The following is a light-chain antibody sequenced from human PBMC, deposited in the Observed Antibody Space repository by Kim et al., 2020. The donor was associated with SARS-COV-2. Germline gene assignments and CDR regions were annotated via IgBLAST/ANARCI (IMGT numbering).Light chain of an antibody. Sequence: QSALNQPRSVSVSPGQSVTISCTGTNSDVGGYNFVSWFQQYPGKVPKLIISDVTERPSGVPDRFSGSKSGNTASLTISGLQAEDEADYYCCSYAGSSSYVFGTGTKVTVL. CDR1: NSDVGGYNF. CDR3: CSYAGSSSYV. J-gene: IGLJ1*01. V-gene: IGLV2-11*01. CDR2: DVT.